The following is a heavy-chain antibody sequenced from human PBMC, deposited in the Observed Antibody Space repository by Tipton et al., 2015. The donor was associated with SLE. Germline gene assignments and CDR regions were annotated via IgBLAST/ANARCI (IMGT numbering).Heavy chain of an antibody. CDR3: ARHHSLLRRFDP. D-gene: IGHD5-12*01. CDR2: IYSTGNT. J-gene: IGHJ5*02. CDR1: RYSISSGYY. Sequence: TLSLTCIVSRYSISSGYYWNWIRQSPGKGLEWIGYIYSTGNTNYNPSLASRVTISLDTAKNQFSLRLSSVTAADTAVYFCARHHSLLRRFDPWGQGTLVTVSS. V-gene: IGHV4-4*08.